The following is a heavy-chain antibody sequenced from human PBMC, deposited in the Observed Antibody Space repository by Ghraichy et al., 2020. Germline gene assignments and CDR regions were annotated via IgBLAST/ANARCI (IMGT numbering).Heavy chain of an antibody. V-gene: IGHV4-4*07. D-gene: IGHD2-2*01. CDR2: IYNGGSTT. CDR3: ARSGGAVVPPAILEFDS. CDR1: GGSISSYY. Sequence: SETLSLTCIISGGSISSYYWSWIRQPAGKGLEWIGRIYNGGSTTNYNPSLNSRVTMSVDTSKNQFSLKLRSVTAADTAVYYCARSGGAVVPPAILEFDSWGQGTQVTVSS. J-gene: IGHJ4*02.